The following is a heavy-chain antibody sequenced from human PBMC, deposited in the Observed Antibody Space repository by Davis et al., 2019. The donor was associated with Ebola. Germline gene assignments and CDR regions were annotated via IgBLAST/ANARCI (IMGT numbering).Heavy chain of an antibody. Sequence: ASVKVSCKASGYTFISYDINWVRQATGQGLEWMGWMNPNSGNTGYSQQFQGRVTITRDTSTSTAYMELSSLRSEDTAVYYCARDHSITIFGPPLDIWGQGTMVTVSS. CDR3: ARDHSITIFGPPLDI. CDR2: MNPNSGNT. J-gene: IGHJ3*02. CDR1: GYTFISYD. V-gene: IGHV1-8*03. D-gene: IGHD3-3*01.